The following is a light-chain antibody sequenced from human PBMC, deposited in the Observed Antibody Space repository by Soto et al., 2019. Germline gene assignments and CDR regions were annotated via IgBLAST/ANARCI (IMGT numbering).Light chain of an antibody. V-gene: IGKV1-33*01. CDR3: QQYDNLPLT. Sequence: SQMTQSPSYLSASVGDRVTITCQASQDISNYLNWYQQKPGNAPKLLIYDASNLETGVTSMFSGSGSGTDFTFTIISLQPEDIESYYCQQYDNLPLTFGGGTKVEIK. CDR2: DAS. CDR1: QDISNY. J-gene: IGKJ4*01.